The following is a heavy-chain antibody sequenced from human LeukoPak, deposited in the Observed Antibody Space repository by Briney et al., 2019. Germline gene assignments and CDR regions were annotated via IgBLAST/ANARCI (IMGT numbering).Heavy chain of an antibody. V-gene: IGHV4-34*01. CDR3: ARVSEVRRYYYYMDV. J-gene: IGHJ6*03. Sequence: SETLSLTCAVYGGSFSGYYWSWIRQPPGKGLEWIGEINHSGSTNYNPSLKSRVTISVDTSKNQFSLKLSSVTAADTAVYYCARVSEVRRYYYYMDVWGKGTTVTVSS. CDR1: GGSFSGYY. CDR2: INHSGST. D-gene: IGHD3-10*01.